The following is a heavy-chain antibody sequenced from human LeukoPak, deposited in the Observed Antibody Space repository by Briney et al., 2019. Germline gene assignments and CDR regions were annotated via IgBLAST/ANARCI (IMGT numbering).Heavy chain of an antibody. CDR1: GYTFTDYY. CDR3: ARANFLYCSSSTCLFDY. Sequence: ASVKVSCKASGYTFTDYYMHWVRQAPGQGFEWMGWTNPNDGDTNYAQKFQGRVTMTRDTSISTAHMEVSRLRSDDTAVYYCARANFLYCSSSTCLFDYWGQGTLVTVSS. D-gene: IGHD2-2*01. V-gene: IGHV1-2*02. J-gene: IGHJ4*02. CDR2: TNPNDGDT.